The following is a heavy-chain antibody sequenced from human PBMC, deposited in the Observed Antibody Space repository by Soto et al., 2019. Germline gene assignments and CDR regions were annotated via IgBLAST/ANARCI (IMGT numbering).Heavy chain of an antibody. D-gene: IGHD4-17*01. Sequence: QVQLQQWGAGLLKPSETLSLTCAVYGGSLSGYYWSWIRQPPGKGLEWIGEINHSGNTNYNPSLKSRVTISVDTSKSQFSLNLPSVTAADTAVYYCARATTGIDYWGQGNLVTVSS. V-gene: IGHV4-34*02. CDR2: INHSGNT. J-gene: IGHJ4*02. CDR3: ARATTGIDY. CDR1: GGSLSGYY.